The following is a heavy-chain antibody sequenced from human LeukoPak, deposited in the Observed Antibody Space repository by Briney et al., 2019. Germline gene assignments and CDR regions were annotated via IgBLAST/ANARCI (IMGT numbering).Heavy chain of an antibody. J-gene: IGHJ4*02. CDR3: ARVGGVVVLPAAIDY. Sequence: PSETLSLTCAVYGVSFSGYYWSWIRQPPGKGLEWIGEINRSGSTNYHPSLKSRVTISVDTSKNQFSLKLSSVTDAVTAVYCCARVGGVVVLPAAIDYWGQGTLVTVSS. CDR1: GVSFSGYY. CDR2: INRSGST. D-gene: IGHD2-2*01. V-gene: IGHV4-34*01.